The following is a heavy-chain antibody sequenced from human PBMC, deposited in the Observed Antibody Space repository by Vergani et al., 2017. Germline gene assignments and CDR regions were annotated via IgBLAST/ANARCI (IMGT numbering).Heavy chain of an antibody. D-gene: IGHD1-1*01. CDR1: EYSFGNYW. CDR2: IYPADSDT. CDR3: ARHTTYTDS. V-gene: IGHV5-51*01. Sequence: EVELVQSGPEMRKPGESLKISCEGSEYSFGNYWIGWVRQMPGKGLEWMGIIYPADSDTRYSPSFQGQVTISADKSISTAFLQWDSLKASDTALYYCARHTTYTDSWGQGTLVTVSS. J-gene: IGHJ4*02.